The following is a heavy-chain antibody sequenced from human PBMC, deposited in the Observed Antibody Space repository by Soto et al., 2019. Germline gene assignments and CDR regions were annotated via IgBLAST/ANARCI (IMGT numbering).Heavy chain of an antibody. J-gene: IGHJ3*02. CDR1: GGTFSNYA. D-gene: IGHD1-26*01. Sequence: QVQLVQSGAEVKKPGTSVKVSCEVSGGTFSNYAITWVRQAPGQGLEWLGGAIPVYGSTNYAQKFQGRVTITAGESATPTFIELSSLRSDATGVYYCARRGVAHSRDAVDMWGQGTLVTVS. CDR3: ARRGVAHSRDAVDM. CDR2: AIPVYGST. V-gene: IGHV1-69*01.